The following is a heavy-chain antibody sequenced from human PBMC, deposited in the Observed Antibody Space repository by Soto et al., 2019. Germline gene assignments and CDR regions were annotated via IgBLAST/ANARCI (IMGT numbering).Heavy chain of an antibody. CDR2: IFHSGST. V-gene: IGHV4-39*01. Sequence: SETLSLTCTVSGGSISSSGYYWGWIRQPPERGLEWIGSIFHSGSTYYSPSLKSRVTVSADTSKNQFSLKLTSVTATDTALYYCAVIGVAGLIDHWGQGTLVTVSS. J-gene: IGHJ5*02. CDR3: AVIGVAGLIDH. CDR1: GGSISSSGYY. D-gene: IGHD6-19*01.